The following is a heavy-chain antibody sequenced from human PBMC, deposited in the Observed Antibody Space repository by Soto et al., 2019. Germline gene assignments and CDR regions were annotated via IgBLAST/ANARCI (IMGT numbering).Heavy chain of an antibody. CDR2: ISGSGGGT. CDR3: AKAYIAAAVGYDY. J-gene: IGHJ4*02. D-gene: IGHD6-13*01. Sequence: PGGSLRLSCAASGFTFSNYDMSWVRQAPGKGLEWVSTISGSGGGTYYADSVKGRFTISRDNSKNTLYLQMNSLRAEDTAVYYCAKAYIAAAVGYDYWGQGTLVTVSS. V-gene: IGHV3-23*01. CDR1: GFTFSNYD.